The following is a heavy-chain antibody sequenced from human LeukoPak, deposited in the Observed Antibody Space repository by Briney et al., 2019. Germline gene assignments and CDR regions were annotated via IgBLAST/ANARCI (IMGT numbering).Heavy chain of an antibody. Sequence: SETLSLTCTVSGXSISSGDYYWSWIRQPPGRGLEWIGYIYYSGSTYYNPSLKSRVTISVDTSKNQFSLKLSSVTAADTAVYYCASSSSWGYYGMDVWGQGTTVTVSS. CDR3: ASSSSWGYYGMDV. D-gene: IGHD6-13*01. J-gene: IGHJ6*02. V-gene: IGHV4-30-4*01. CDR1: GXSISSGDYY. CDR2: IYYSGST.